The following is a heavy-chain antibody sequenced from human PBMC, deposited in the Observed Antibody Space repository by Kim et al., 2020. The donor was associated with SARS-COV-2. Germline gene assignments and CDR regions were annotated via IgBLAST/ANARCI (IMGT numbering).Heavy chain of an antibody. CDR3: ARDPGDYGTFGTPDGIADY. D-gene: IGHD4-17*01. CDR1: GFTFSDYY. J-gene: IGHJ4*02. Sequence: GGSLRLSCAASGFTFSDYYMSWIRQAPGKGLEWVSYISSSGSTIYYADSVKGRFTISRDNAKNSLYLQMNSLRAEDTAVYYCARDPGDYGTFGTPDGIADYWGQGTLVTVSS. CDR2: ISSSGSTI. V-gene: IGHV3-11*01.